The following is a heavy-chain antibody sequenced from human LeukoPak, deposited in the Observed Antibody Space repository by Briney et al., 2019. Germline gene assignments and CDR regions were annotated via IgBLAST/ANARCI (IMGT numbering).Heavy chain of an antibody. D-gene: IGHD2-2*01. CDR2: INHGGST. CDR3: ARGGGYCSSTSCPNTNWFDP. CDR1: GGSFSGYY. Sequence: SETLSLTCAVYGGSFSGYYWSWIRQPPGKGLEWIGEINHGGSTNYNPSLKSRVTISVDTSKNQFSLELSSVTAADTAVYYCARGGGYCSSTSCPNTNWFDPWGQGTLVTVSS. J-gene: IGHJ5*02. V-gene: IGHV4-34*01.